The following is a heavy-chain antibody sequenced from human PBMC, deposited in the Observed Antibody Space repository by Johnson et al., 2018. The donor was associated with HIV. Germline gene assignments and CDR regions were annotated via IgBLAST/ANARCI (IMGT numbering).Heavy chain of an antibody. CDR3: AKDRGAARAFDAFDI. CDR2: IWYDGSNK. D-gene: IGHD6-6*01. V-gene: IGHV3-33*06. CDR1: GFTFSSYG. Sequence: QMQLVESGGGVVQPGRSLRLSCAASGFTFSSYGMHWVRQAPGKGLEWVAVIWYDGSNKYYADSVKGRFTISRDNSQNTLYLQMNSLRAEDTAVYYCAKDRGAARAFDAFDIWGQGTMVTVSS. J-gene: IGHJ3*02.